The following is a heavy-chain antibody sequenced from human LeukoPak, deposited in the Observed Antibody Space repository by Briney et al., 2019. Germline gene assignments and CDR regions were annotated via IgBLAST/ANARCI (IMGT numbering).Heavy chain of an antibody. J-gene: IGHJ5*02. CDR1: GGSISSYY. D-gene: IGHD6-19*01. CDR2: IYYSGST. Sequence: PSETLSLTCTVSGGSISSYYWSWIRQPPGKGLEWIGYIYYSGSTNYNPSLKSRVTISVDTSKNQFSLKLSSVTAADTAVYYCARDKAVAGTNWFDPWGQGTLVTVSS. CDR3: ARDKAVAGTNWFDP. V-gene: IGHV4-59*12.